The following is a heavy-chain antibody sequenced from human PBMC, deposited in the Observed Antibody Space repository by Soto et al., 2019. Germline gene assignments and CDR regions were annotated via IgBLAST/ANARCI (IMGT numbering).Heavy chain of an antibody. J-gene: IGHJ6*02. V-gene: IGHV4-34*01. D-gene: IGHD3-10*01. CDR1: GGSFSGYY. CDR2: INHSGST. Sequence: PSETLSLTCAVYGGSFSGYYWSWIRQPPGKGLEWIGEINHSGSTNYNPSLKSRVTISVDTSKNQFSLKLSSVTAADTAVYYCVGTMVRGVIKNPYYYYGMDVWGQGTTVTVSS. CDR3: VGTMVRGVIKNPYYYYGMDV.